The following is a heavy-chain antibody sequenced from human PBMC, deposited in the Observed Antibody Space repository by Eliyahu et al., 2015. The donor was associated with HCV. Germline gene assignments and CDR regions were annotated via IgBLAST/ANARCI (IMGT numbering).Heavy chain of an antibody. CDR3: AKDGGELLFRAFDI. J-gene: IGHJ3*02. CDR2: ISGDGGST. CDR1: GFTFDDYA. Sequence: EVQLVESGGGVVQPGGSLRLSCAASGFTFDDYAMHWVRQAPGKGLEWVSLISGDGGSTYYADSVKGRFTISRDNSKNSLYLQMNSLRTEDTALYYCAKDGGELLFRAFDIWGQGTMVTVSS. D-gene: IGHD1-26*01. V-gene: IGHV3-43*02.